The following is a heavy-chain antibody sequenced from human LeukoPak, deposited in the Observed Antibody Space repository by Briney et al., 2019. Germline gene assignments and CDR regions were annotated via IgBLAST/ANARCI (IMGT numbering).Heavy chain of an antibody. J-gene: IGHJ5*02. D-gene: IGHD3-22*01. V-gene: IGHV3-23*01. Sequence: GGSLRLSCAASGFSFSSYAMNWVRQAPGKGLEWASAISGSGGSTYYADSVKGRFTISRDNSKNTLYLQMNSLRAEDTAVYYCAKDSGHYYDSSGLPTSINWFDPWGQGTLVTVSS. CDR3: AKDSGHYYDSSGLPTSINWFDP. CDR2: ISGSGGST. CDR1: GFSFSSYA.